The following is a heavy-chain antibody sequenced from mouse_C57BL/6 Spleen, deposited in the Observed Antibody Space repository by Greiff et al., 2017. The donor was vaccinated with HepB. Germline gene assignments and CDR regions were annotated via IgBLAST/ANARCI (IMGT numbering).Heavy chain of an antibody. CDR2: SRNKANDYTT. J-gene: IGHJ2*01. CDR3: AREAGDGYYFDY. V-gene: IGHV7-1*01. CDR1: GFTFSDFY. Sequence: EVKVVESGGGLVQSGRSLRLSCATSGFTFSDFYMEWVRQAPGKGLEWIAASRNKANDYTTEYSASVKGRFIVSRDTSQSILYLQMNALRAEDTAIYYCAREAGDGYYFDYWGQGTTLTVSS. D-gene: IGHD2-3*01.